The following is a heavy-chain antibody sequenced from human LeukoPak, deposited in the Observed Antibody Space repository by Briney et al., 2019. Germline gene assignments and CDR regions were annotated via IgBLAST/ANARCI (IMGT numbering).Heavy chain of an antibody. CDR1: GFTFSSYA. D-gene: IGHD4-17*01. Sequence: GGSLRLSCAASGFTFSSYAMNWVRQAPGTGLDWVSGISGSVGSTYYADSVKGRFTISRDNSKNTLYLQMNSLRAEDMAIYYCAKDVMTTVTTFDHWGLGTLVTVSS. CDR3: AKDVMTTVTTFDH. CDR2: ISGSVGST. J-gene: IGHJ4*02. V-gene: IGHV3-23*01.